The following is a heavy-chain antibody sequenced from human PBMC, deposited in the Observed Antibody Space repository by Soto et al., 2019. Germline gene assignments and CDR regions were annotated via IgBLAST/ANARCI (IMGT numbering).Heavy chain of an antibody. Sequence: QVQLVESGGGVVQPGRSLRLSCAASGFTFSSYGMHWVRQAPGKGLEWVAVIWYDGSNKYYADSVKGRFTISRDNSKNTLYLQMNSLRAEGTAVYYCARDSGGYSDYYYYGMDVWGQGTTVTVSS. CDR1: GFTFSSYG. CDR3: ARDSGGYSDYYYYGMDV. CDR2: IWYDGSNK. D-gene: IGHD5-18*01. J-gene: IGHJ6*02. V-gene: IGHV3-33*01.